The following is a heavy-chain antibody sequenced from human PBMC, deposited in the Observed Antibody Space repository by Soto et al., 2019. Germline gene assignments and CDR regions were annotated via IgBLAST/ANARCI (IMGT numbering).Heavy chain of an antibody. V-gene: IGHV3-48*02. CDR3: ARDATAMADY. CDR1: GFSSSSYA. D-gene: IGHD5-18*01. J-gene: IGHJ4*02. Sequence: PGGSLRLSCAASGFSSSSYAMNWVRQAPGKGLERLSFISHRGTTIYYADSVKGRFTISRDNAKNSLYLQMNSLRDEDTAVYYCARDATAMADYWGQGTLVTVSS. CDR2: ISHRGTTI.